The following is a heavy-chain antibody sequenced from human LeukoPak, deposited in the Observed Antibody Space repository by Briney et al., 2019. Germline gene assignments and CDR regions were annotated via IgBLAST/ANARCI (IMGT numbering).Heavy chain of an antibody. J-gene: IGHJ6*02. D-gene: IGHD5-18*01. CDR3: AKARGYSYGSLRAYYYGMDV. Sequence: GRSLRLSCAASGFTFSSYGMHWVRQAPGKGVEWVAVISHDGTNKYYIDCVKGRFTVSRDNSKNTLYLQMSSLRAEDTALYYCAKARGYSYGSLRAYYYGMDVWGQGTTVTVSS. CDR2: ISHDGTNK. V-gene: IGHV3-30*18. CDR1: GFTFSSYG.